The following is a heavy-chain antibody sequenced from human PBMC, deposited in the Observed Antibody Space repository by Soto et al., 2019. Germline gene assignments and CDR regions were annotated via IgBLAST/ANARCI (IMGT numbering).Heavy chain of an antibody. V-gene: IGHV3-74*01. Sequence: PGGSLRLSCAASGFTFSSHWMHWVRQAPGKGLVWVSRINSDGSSTNYADYVKGRFTISRDNAKNTLYLQVNSLRAEDTAVYYCVRSIRSSSGMDVWGQGTTVTVSS. D-gene: IGHD2-2*01. CDR2: INSDGSST. J-gene: IGHJ6*02. CDR1: GFTFSSHW. CDR3: VRSIRSSSGMDV.